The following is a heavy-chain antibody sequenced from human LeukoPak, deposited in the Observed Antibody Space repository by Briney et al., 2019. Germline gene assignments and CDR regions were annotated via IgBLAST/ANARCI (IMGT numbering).Heavy chain of an antibody. D-gene: IGHD6-13*01. CDR1: GYTFTGYY. V-gene: IGHV1-2*04. J-gene: IGHJ5*02. CDR2: INPNSGGT. CDR3: ARALIAAADWFDP. Sequence: GASVKVSCKASGYTFTGYYMHWVRQAPGQGLEWMGWINPNSGGTNYAQKFQGWVTMTRDTSISTAYMELSRLRSDDTAVYYCARALIAAADWFDPWGQGTLVTVSS.